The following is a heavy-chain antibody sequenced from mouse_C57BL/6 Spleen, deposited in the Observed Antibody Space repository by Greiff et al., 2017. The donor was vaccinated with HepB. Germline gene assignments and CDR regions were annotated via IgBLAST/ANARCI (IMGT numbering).Heavy chain of an antibody. J-gene: IGHJ2*01. V-gene: IGHV1-4*01. D-gene: IGHD4-1*01. CDR2: INPSSGYT. CDR1: GYTFTSYT. Sequence: VQLVESGAELARPGASVKMSCKASGYTFTSYTMHWVKQRPGQGLEWIGYINPSSGYTKYNQKFKDKATLTADKSSSTAYMQLSSLTSEDSAVYYCARWEVSPYFDYWGQGTTLTVSS. CDR3: ARWEVSPYFDY.